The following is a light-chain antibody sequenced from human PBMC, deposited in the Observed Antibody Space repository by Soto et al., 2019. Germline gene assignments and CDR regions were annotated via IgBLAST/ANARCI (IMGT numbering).Light chain of an antibody. V-gene: IGKV3-20*01. CDR1: QSVTNSF. J-gene: IGKJ1*01. CDR3: QQYVSSPWA. Sequence: EIVLAQSPGTLSLSPGERATLSCRASQSVTNSFLAWHQQKPGQAPRLLIYGASRRATGIPDRFTGSGSGTDFTLTISGLEPEDFAVYDCQQYVSSPWAFGQGTKVQI. CDR2: GAS.